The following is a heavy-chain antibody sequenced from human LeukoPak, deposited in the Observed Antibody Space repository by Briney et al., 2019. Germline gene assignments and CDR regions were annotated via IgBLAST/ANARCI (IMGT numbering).Heavy chain of an antibody. CDR1: GGTFSSYA. CDR2: ISAYNGNT. V-gene: IGHV1-18*01. J-gene: IGHJ5*02. CDR3: ARDHGDYPNWFDP. D-gene: IGHD4-11*01. Sequence: ASVKVSCKASGGTFSSYAISWVRQAPGQGLEWMGWISAYNGNTNYAQKLQGRVTMTTDTSTSTAYMELRSLRSDDTAVYYCARDHGDYPNWFDPWGQGTLVTVSS.